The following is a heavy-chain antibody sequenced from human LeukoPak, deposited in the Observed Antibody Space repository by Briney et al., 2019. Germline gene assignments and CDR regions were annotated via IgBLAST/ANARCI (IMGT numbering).Heavy chain of an antibody. D-gene: IGHD1-26*01. V-gene: IGHV3-23*01. J-gene: IGHJ4*02. CDR1: GFTFSSCA. Sequence: PGGSLRLSCAASGFTFSSCAMSWVRQAPGKGLEWVSTISGVTTNTYYADSVKDRFTISRDNSKNTLSLQMSSLRAEDAAVYYCAKHNTGNYYDYWGQGALVTVSS. CDR2: ISGVTTNT. CDR3: AKHNTGNYYDY.